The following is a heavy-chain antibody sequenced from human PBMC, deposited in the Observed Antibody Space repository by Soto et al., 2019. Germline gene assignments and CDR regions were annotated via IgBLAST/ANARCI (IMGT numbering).Heavy chain of an antibody. J-gene: IGHJ4*02. CDR1: GFTFSDYA. V-gene: IGHV3-30*18. D-gene: IGHD3-9*01. CDR2: ISYDGSNK. Sequence: QVQLVESGGGVVQPGRSLRLSCAGAGFTFSDYAMHWVRQAPGKGLEWVAVISYDGSNKFYADSVKGRFTISRDNSKNTLDLQMNSLRLEDTAVYYCAKDLTFQPTYFEWLGDFWGQGTLVTVSA. CDR3: AKDLTFQPTYFEWLGDF.